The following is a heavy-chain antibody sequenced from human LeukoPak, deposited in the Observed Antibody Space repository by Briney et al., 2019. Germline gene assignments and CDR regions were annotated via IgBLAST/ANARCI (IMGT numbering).Heavy chain of an antibody. Sequence: PGGSLRLSCAASGFTFSSYGMSWVRQAPGKGLEWVSAISGSGGSTYYADSVKGRFTISRDNSKNTLYLQMNSLRAEDTAVYYCAKANYYDSSGYHRLERYFDYWGQGTLVTVSS. D-gene: IGHD3-22*01. V-gene: IGHV3-23*01. J-gene: IGHJ4*02. CDR3: AKANYYDSSGYHRLERYFDY. CDR1: GFTFSSYG. CDR2: ISGSGGST.